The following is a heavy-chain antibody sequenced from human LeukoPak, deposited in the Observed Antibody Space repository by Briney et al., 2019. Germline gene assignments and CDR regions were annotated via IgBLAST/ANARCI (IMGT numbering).Heavy chain of an antibody. V-gene: IGHV4-59*08. J-gene: IGHJ3*02. D-gene: IGHD6-19*01. Sequence: SETLSLTCTVSGASVSSYYWTWIRQPPGKGLEWIGYIYYSGSTNYKSSLKSRVTMLVDTSKNQCSLKLSSVTAADTAVYYCARSRYISAWYAFDIWGQGTMVTVSS. CDR1: GASVSSYY. CDR3: ARSRYISAWYAFDI. CDR2: IYYSGST.